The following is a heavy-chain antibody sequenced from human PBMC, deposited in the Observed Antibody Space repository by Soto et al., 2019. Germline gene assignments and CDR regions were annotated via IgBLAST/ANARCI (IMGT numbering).Heavy chain of an antibody. V-gene: IGHV4-4*02. CDR2: IYHSGST. Sequence: SETLSLTCAVSSGSISSSNWWSWVRQPPGKGLEWIGEIYHSGSTNYNPSLKSRVTISVDTSKNQFSLKLSSVTAADTAVYYCARDRRFGFGEVWGQGTLVTVSS. CDR1: SGSISSSNW. D-gene: IGHD3-10*01. CDR3: ARDRRFGFGEV. J-gene: IGHJ4*02.